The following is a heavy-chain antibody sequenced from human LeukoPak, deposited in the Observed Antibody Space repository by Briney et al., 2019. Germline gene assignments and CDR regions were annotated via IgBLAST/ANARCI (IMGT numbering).Heavy chain of an antibody. Sequence: GASVKVSCKASGYTFTSYYMHWVRQAPGQGLEWMGIINPSGGSTSYAQKFQGRVTMTRDTSTSTVYMELSSLGSEDTAVYYCARASLGGSSRPSSYFDYWGQGTLVTVSS. CDR2: INPSGGST. J-gene: IGHJ4*02. CDR3: ARASLGGSSRPSSYFDY. D-gene: IGHD6-13*01. V-gene: IGHV1-46*01. CDR1: GYTFTSYY.